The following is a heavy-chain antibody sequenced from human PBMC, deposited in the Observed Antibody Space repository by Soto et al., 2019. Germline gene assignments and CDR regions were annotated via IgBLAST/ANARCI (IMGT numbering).Heavy chain of an antibody. V-gene: IGHV2-5*02. D-gene: IGHD3-9*01. CDR3: AHKGPEDWPLDY. CDR2: IYWDDSK. CDR1: GFSLSTSGVG. J-gene: IGHJ4*02. Sequence: QITLKESGPTLVRPTQTLTLTCAFSGFSLSTSGVGVGWIRQPPGKALEWLAVIYWDDSKHYSPSLKSRLTITTDTSKNQVVLTMTNMDPMDTGTYSFAHKGPEDWPLDYWGQGTLVTVSS.